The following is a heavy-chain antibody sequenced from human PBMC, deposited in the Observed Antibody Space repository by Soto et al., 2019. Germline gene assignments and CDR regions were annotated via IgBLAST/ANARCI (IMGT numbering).Heavy chain of an antibody. Sequence: QVQLVQSGDEVKKPGSSVKVSCKASGGTFSSYAISWVRQAPGQGLEWMGGVIPIFGTANYAQKFQGRVTSTADETTSTAYMEMNSLRPEDTAVYYCARDPGTVTTARPLSRLNSFDPLGQGPLVTVSS. CDR3: ARDPGTVTTARPLSRLNSFDP. D-gene: IGHD4-17*01. CDR2: VIPIFGTA. V-gene: IGHV1-69*01. J-gene: IGHJ5*02. CDR1: GGTFSSYA.